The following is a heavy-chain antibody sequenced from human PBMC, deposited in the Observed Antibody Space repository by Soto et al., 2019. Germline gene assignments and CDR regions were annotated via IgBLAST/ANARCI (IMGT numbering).Heavy chain of an antibody. V-gene: IGHV3-48*02. CDR1: GFTLSRYS. CDR2: ISGSSATI. J-gene: IGHJ4*02. Sequence: EVQLVESGGGLVQPGGSLRVSCAASGFTLSRYSMNWVRQAPGKGLEWLSYISGSSATIYYADSVKGRFIISRDNAKNSLYLQMNRLRDEDTAVYYCGRGGVATSFGDSWGQGTLVTVSS. CDR3: GRGGVATSFGDS. D-gene: IGHD5-12*01.